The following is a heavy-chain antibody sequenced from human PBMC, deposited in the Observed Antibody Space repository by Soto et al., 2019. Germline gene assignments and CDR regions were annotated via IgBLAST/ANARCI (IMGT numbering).Heavy chain of an antibody. CDR1: GYSISSGYY. V-gene: IGHV4-38-2*02. Sequence: SETLSLTCAVSGYSISSGYYWGWIRQPPGKGLEWIGSIYHSGSTYYNPSLRSRVTISVDTSKNQFSLKLSSVTAADTAVYYCARDRSAGTYYDFWSGYYTGIDWFDPWGQGTLVTVSS. J-gene: IGHJ5*02. D-gene: IGHD3-3*01. CDR2: IYHSGST. CDR3: ARDRSAGTYYDFWSGYYTGIDWFDP.